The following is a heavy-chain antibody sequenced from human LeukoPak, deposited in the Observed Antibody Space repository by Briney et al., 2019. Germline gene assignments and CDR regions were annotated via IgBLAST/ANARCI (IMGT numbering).Heavy chain of an antibody. J-gene: IGHJ3*02. CDR2: IRTNGGKT. Sequence: GQSLRLSCAASGFTLSSYWMHWVRQAPGKGLEYVSAIRTNGGKTYYANSVKGRFPDARENSKNTLYLQMDSLRAEDMAVYYCARERVGGWAFDIWGQGTMVTVS. CDR3: ARERVGGWAFDI. CDR1: GFTLSSYW. D-gene: IGHD3-16*01. V-gene: IGHV3-64*01.